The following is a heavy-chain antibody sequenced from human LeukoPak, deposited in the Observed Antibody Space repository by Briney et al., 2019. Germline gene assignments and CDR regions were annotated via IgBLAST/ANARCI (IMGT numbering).Heavy chain of an antibody. J-gene: IGHJ4*02. Sequence: PGGSLRLSCAASGFTVSSNYMSWVRQAPGKGLEWVAVIYSGGSTYYADSVKGRFTISRDNSKNTLYLQMNSVRAADPAVYYCARIPPGFGESIDYWGEGTLVTVSS. V-gene: IGHV3-53*01. CDR2: IYSGGST. CDR3: ARIPPGFGESIDY. D-gene: IGHD3-10*01. CDR1: GFTVSSNY.